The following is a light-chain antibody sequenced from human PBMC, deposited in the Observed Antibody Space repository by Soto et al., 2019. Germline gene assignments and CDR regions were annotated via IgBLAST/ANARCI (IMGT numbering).Light chain of an antibody. J-gene: IGKJ1*01. CDR1: RIVNIY. CDR3: QQSYKTPWT. V-gene: IGKV1-39*01. Sequence: DIQMTQSPSSLSASVGDRVTISCRASRIVNIYLNWYQQKPGKAPKLLISDASTSLSGVPPRFSGSGSGTDFTLTISSLQPEDFATYHCQQSYKTPWTFGQGTKVEI. CDR2: DAS.